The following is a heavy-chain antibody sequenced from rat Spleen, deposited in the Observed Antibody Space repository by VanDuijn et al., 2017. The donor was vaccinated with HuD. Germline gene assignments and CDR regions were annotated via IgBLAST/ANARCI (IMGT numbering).Heavy chain of an antibody. V-gene: IGHV5-25*01. CDR2: ICTGGTYI. Sequence: EVQLVESDGGLVQPGRSLKLSCAASGFTFSDYYMAWVRQAPTKGLDWVASICTGGTYIYYGDSVKGRFTISTDNAKSTLSLQMDSLRSEDTATYYCARRHYGYTDYFDYWGQGVMVTVSS. D-gene: IGHD1-9*01. CDR3: ARRHYGYTDYFDY. J-gene: IGHJ2*01. CDR1: GFTFSDYY.